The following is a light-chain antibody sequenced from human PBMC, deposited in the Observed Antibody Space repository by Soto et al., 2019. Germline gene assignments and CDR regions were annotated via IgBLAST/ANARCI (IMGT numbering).Light chain of an antibody. CDR1: QDISNY. Sequence: DTQMTQSPSSLSASVGDRVTITCRPSQDISNYLNWYQQKPGKAPKLLIYDASNLETGVPSRFSGSGSGTDFTFTISSLQPEDIATYYCQQYDNLPYTFGQGTK. J-gene: IGKJ2*01. V-gene: IGKV1-33*01. CDR3: QQYDNLPYT. CDR2: DAS.